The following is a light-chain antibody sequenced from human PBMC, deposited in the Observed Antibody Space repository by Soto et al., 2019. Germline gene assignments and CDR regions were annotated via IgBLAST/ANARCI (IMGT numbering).Light chain of an antibody. CDR3: QQRSDWPST. Sequence: DIQMTQSPSSLSASVGDRVTITCRASQSISNYLNWYEQKSGKAPKLLIYAASILQTGVPSRFSGSGSGTDFTLTISSLEPDDFAVYYCQQRSDWPSTFGGGTKVQIK. CDR1: QSISNY. CDR2: AAS. J-gene: IGKJ4*01. V-gene: IGKV1-39*01.